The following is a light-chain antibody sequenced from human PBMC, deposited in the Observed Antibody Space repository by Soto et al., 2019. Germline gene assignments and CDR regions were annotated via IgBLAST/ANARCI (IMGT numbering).Light chain of an antibody. CDR1: QAVKFW. V-gene: IGKV1-12*01. CDR2: AAS. Sequence: DILMTQSPSSVSASVGDRVTITCRASQAVKFWLAWYQQKPGRAPQLLIYAASTLQSGVPSRFTGTGSGTDFTPTITSLQPEDVATYFCLQTNYFPFTFGPWTRVNIK. J-gene: IGKJ3*01. CDR3: LQTNYFPFT.